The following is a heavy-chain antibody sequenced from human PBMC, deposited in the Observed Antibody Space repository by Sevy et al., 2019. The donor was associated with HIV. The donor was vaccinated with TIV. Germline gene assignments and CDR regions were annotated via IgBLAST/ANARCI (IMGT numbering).Heavy chain of an antibody. V-gene: IGHV3-23*01. CDR3: AKGGGYCSSTSRYYY. CDR1: GFTFSSYA. D-gene: IGHD2-2*01. J-gene: IGHJ4*02. Sequence: GGSLRLSCAASGFTFSSYAMSWVRQAPGKGLEWVSAISGSGGSTYYADSVKGRFTISRDNSKNTLYLQMNRMRAEDTAVYDWAKGGGYCSSTSRYYYWGQGTLFTVSS. CDR2: ISGSGGST.